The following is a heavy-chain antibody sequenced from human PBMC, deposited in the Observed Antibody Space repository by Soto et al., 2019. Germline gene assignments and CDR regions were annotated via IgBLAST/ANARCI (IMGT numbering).Heavy chain of an antibody. J-gene: IGHJ4*02. CDR1: GGSIYRSGYY. CDR2: IDYNGVT. D-gene: IGHD2-15*01. CDR3: GKVLVGATGHTDSDS. Sequence: SETLSLTCTVSGGSIYRSGYYWGWIRQPPGRGLEWIGNIDYNGVTYSNPSLKSRVTISRDTSKNQFSLKLTSVTAADTALYYCGKVLVGATGHTDSDSWGPGTLVT. V-gene: IGHV4-39*01.